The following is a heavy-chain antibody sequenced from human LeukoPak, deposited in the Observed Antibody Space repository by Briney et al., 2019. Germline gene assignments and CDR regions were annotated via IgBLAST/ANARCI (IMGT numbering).Heavy chain of an antibody. J-gene: IGHJ5*02. Sequence: GGSLRLSCEASGFTFSNYGMNWVRQAPGKGLEWVSYIRPNDGTTHYADSVKGRFTISRDNAKNSLSLQMTSLRVDVSAVYYCVRGQTNLDNWFDPWGQGTLVVVSS. CDR1: GFTFSNYG. D-gene: IGHD2-8*01. CDR2: IRPNDGTT. CDR3: VRGQTNLDNWFDP. V-gene: IGHV3-48*01.